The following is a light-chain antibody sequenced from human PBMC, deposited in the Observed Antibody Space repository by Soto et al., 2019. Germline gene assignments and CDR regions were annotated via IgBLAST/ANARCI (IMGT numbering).Light chain of an antibody. CDR1: SRGVGAYDY. V-gene: IGLV2-14*03. CDR3: CSYADGSIYF. J-gene: IGLJ1*01. CDR2: YVD. Sequence: QSALTQPASVSGSPGQSITFSCHGTSRGVGAYDYVSWYLQYPDKAPQLLIYYVDHRPSGVSSRLSGSKSGNTASLTISGLQAEDEGDYYCCSYADGSIYFFGTGTKLTVL.